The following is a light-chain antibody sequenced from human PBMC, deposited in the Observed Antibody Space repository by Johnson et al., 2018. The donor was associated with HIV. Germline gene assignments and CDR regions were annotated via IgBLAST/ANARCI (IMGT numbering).Light chain of an antibody. Sequence: QSVLTQPPSVSAAPGQKVTISCSGSSSNIGNNYVSWYQQLPGTAPKLLIYENNKRPSGIPDRFSGSKSGTSATLGITGLQTWDEADYYCGTWDSSLSAGVFGTVTKVTVL. CDR3: GTWDSSLSAGV. J-gene: IGLJ1*01. CDR1: SSNIGNNY. V-gene: IGLV1-51*02. CDR2: ENN.